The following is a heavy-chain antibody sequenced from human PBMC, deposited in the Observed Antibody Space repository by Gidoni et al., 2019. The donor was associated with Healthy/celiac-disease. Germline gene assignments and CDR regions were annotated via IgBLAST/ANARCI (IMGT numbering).Heavy chain of an antibody. Sequence: QLQLQESGSGLVKPSQTLSLTCAVSGGSISSGGYSWSWIRQPPGKGLEWIGYIYHSGSTYYNPSLKSRVTISVDRSKNQFSLKLSSVTAADTAVYYCARTTTVTTLGWFDPWGQGTLVTVSS. CDR3: ARTTTVTTLGWFDP. D-gene: IGHD4-17*01. V-gene: IGHV4-30-2*01. J-gene: IGHJ5*02. CDR1: GGSISSGGYS. CDR2: IYHSGST.